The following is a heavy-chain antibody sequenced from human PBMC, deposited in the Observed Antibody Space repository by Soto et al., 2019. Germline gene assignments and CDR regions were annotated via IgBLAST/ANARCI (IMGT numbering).Heavy chain of an antibody. CDR2: TIPMFGTA. J-gene: IGHJ4*02. D-gene: IGHD5-18*01. V-gene: IGHV1-69*12. CDR1: GGTFSTYA. Sequence: QVQLVQSGAEVKKPESSVKVSCKAPGGTFSTYAISWVRQAPGQGLEWMGGTIPMFGTANYAQRFQDRVTITADESTNTVYMELSRLRSEDTAVYFCASGIQLWLRRINNGYSGWGQGTLVTVSS. CDR3: ASGIQLWLRRINNGYSG.